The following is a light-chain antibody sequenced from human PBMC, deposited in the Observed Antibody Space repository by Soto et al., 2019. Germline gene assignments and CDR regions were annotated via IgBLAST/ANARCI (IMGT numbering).Light chain of an antibody. CDR2: GAS. V-gene: IGKV3-20*01. J-gene: IGKJ3*01. Sequence: EIVLTQSPGTLSLSPGERATLSCRASQSVSCSYLAWYQHKPGQAPRLLIYGASSRATGIPDRFSGSGSGTDFTLAISRLEPEDFAVYYCQQYASSPSTFGPGTKVDIK. CDR1: QSVSCSY. CDR3: QQYASSPST.